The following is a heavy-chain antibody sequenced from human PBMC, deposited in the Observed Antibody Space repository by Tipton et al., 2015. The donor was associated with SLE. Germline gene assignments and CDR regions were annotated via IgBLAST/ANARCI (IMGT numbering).Heavy chain of an antibody. CDR1: GGSFSGYH. V-gene: IGHV4-34*01. D-gene: IGHD5-18*01. CDR3: ARGGVDTAMALDY. CDR2: INHSGST. Sequence: TLSLTCAVYGGSFSGYHWSWIRQPPGKGLEWIGEINHSGSTNYNPSLKSRVTISVDTSKNQFSLKLSSVTAADTAVYYCARGGVDTAMALDYWGQGTLVTVSS. J-gene: IGHJ4*02.